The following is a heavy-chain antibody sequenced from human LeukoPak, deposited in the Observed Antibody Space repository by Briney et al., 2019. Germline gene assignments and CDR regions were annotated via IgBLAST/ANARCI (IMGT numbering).Heavy chain of an antibody. D-gene: IGHD6-19*01. CDR1: GFTFDNYA. J-gene: IGHJ4*02. V-gene: IGHV3-9*01. Sequence: GRSLRLSCAASGFTFDNYAMHWVRQAPGKGLEWLSIISWNSGYIGYADSVKGRFTISRDNAKKSLDLQMNSLRAEDTAFYYCAKVRGTYSSGYFFDYWGQGTLVSVSS. CDR3: AKVRGTYSSGYFFDY. CDR2: ISWNSGYI.